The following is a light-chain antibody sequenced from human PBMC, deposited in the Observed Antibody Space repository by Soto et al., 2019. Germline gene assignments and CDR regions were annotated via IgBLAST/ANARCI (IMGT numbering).Light chain of an antibody. CDR3: QQRNDGLT. V-gene: IGKV3-11*01. Sequence: EVVLTQSPATLSLSPGERATLSCRASQSVLSYLAWYQQKPGQAPRLLIYDASNRATGIPARFSGSGYGTDFTLTISSLEPAYFAVYYCQQRNDGLTFGGGTKVEIK. J-gene: IGKJ4*01. CDR2: DAS. CDR1: QSVLSY.